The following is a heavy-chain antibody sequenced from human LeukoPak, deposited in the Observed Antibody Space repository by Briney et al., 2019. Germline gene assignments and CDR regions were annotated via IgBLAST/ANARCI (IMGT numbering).Heavy chain of an antibody. CDR1: GFTFSSYG. V-gene: IGHV3-30*03. D-gene: IGHD3-10*01. CDR3: ARAGTVRGVIMDNYYYYGMDV. CDR2: ISYDGSNK. J-gene: IGHJ6*02. Sequence: GGSLRLSCAASGFTFSSYGMHWVRQAPGKGLEWVAVISYDGSNKYYADSVKGRFTISRDNSKNTLYLQMNSLRAEDTAVYYCARAGTVRGVIMDNYYYYGMDVWGQGTTVTVSS.